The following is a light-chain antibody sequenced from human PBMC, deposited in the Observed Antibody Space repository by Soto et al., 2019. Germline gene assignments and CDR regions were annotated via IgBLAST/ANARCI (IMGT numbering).Light chain of an antibody. CDR2: LGS. J-gene: IGKJ1*01. Sequence: DIVMTQSPLSLPVTPGEPASISCRSSQSLLYSSGYNYLDWYLQKPGQSPQLLIYLGSNRASGVSDRFSGSGSGTDFTLKISRVEAEDVGVYYCMQPLQTPWTFGQGTKVEIK. CDR1: QSLLYSSGYNY. V-gene: IGKV2-28*01. CDR3: MQPLQTPWT.